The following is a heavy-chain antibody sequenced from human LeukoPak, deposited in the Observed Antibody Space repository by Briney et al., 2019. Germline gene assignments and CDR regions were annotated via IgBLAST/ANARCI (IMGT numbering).Heavy chain of an antibody. CDR3: ARTRQRRDSSSCRLGKVCYAFDI. CDR2: INHSGST. V-gene: IGHV4-34*01. Sequence: PSETLSLTCAVYGGSFSGYYWSWIRQPPGKGLEWIGEINHSGSTNYNPSLKSRVTISVDTSKNQFSLKLSSVTAADTAVYYCARTRQRRDSSSCRLGKVCYAFDIWGQGTMVTVSS. CDR1: GGSFSGYY. D-gene: IGHD6-13*01. J-gene: IGHJ3*02.